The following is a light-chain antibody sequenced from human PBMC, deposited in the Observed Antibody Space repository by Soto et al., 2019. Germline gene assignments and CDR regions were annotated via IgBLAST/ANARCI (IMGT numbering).Light chain of an antibody. CDR2: DAS. CDR1: QTITTW. J-gene: IGKJ1*01. Sequence: DIQMTQSPSTLSASVGDRVTITCRASQTITTWLAWYQQKPGKAPKLLIYDASTLESGIPSRFSGSGFGTEFSLTISSLKPDDFATYYCQQYNGYSPWTFGQGTKVDIK. CDR3: QQYNGYSPWT. V-gene: IGKV1-5*01.